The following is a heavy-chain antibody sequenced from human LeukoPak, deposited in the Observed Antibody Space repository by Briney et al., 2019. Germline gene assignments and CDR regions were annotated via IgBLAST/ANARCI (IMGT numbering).Heavy chain of an antibody. J-gene: IGHJ4*02. CDR1: GFTFTSSA. Sequence: ASVKVSCKASGFTFTSSAVQWVRQAPGQGLEWMGWISAYNGNTNYAQKLQGRVTMTTDTSTSTAYMELRSLRSDDTAVYYCASVSGVKARAYFDYWGQGTLVTVSS. D-gene: IGHD3-22*01. CDR2: ISAYNGNT. CDR3: ASVSGVKARAYFDY. V-gene: IGHV1-18*01.